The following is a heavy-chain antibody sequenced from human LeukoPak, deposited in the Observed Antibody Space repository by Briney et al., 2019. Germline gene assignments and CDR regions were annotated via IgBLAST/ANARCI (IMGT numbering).Heavy chain of an antibody. CDR2: ISVSSSST. J-gene: IGHJ5*02. CDR1: GFTFSSYV. V-gene: IGHV3-23*01. Sequence: GGSLRLSCAASGFTFSSYVMNWVRQAPGKGLEWVSAISVSSSSTYYADSVKGRFTISRDNCKNTLYLQMNSLRAEDTAVYYCARGSTGTNWFDPWGQGTLVTVSS. D-gene: IGHD1-1*01. CDR3: ARGSTGTNWFDP.